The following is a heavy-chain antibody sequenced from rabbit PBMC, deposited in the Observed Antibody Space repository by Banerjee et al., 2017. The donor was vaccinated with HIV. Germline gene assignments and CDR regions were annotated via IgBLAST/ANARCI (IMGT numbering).Heavy chain of an antibody. Sequence: QEQLEEYGGDLVQPEGSLTLTCTASGFSFGSSYWICWVRQAPGKGLEWIACIDASSDTSTYANWAKGRFTISKTSSTTVTLQMTSLTAADTATYFCARHVDGSGYYNLWGQGTLVTVS. CDR2: IDASSDTS. CDR3: ARHVDGSGYYNL. J-gene: IGHJ4*01. D-gene: IGHD1-1*01. CDR1: GFSFGSSYW. V-gene: IGHV1S45*01.